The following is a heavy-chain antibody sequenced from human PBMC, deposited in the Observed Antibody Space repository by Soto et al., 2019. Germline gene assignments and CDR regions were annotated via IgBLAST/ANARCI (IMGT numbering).Heavy chain of an antibody. V-gene: IGHV3-23*01. J-gene: IGHJ4*02. CDR2: ISGSDGST. D-gene: IGHD5-12*01. CDR1: GFTFSNYA. Sequence: GGALRLSCAASGFTFSNYAMSWVRQAPGEGLEWVSTISGSDGSTYYADSVKGRFTISRDISKNTLYLQMNSLRAEDTAIYYCAKERSSGYYFFDYWGQGTLVTVSS. CDR3: AKERSSGYYFFDY.